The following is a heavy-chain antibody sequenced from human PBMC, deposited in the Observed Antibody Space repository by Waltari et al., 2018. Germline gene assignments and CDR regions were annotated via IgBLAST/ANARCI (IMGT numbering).Heavy chain of an antibody. D-gene: IGHD2-15*01. CDR3: ARDPCSGDSCHDAFDI. Sequence: QVHLVQSGAEVKKPRASVAVSCEASGYRFTYYGISWVRQAPGHGLEWMGWISPYNGNTNHAQKLQGRVTMTTDTSTTTAYMELRSLRSDDTAVYYCARDPCSGDSCHDAFDIWGQGTMVTVAS. CDR2: ISPYNGNT. V-gene: IGHV1-18*04. CDR1: GYRFTYYG. J-gene: IGHJ3*02.